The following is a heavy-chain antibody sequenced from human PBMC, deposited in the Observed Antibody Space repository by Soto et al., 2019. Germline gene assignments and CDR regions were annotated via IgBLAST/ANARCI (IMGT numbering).Heavy chain of an antibody. CDR3: ARDPGGPARWGYAFDI. D-gene: IGHD3-16*01. Sequence: GGSLRLSCAASGFTFSSYAMHWVRQAPGKGLEWVAVISYDGSNKYYADSVKGRFTISRDNSKNTLYLQMNSLRAEDTAVYYCARDPGGPARWGYAFDIWGQGTMVTVSS. CDR2: ISYDGSNK. J-gene: IGHJ3*02. CDR1: GFTFSSYA. V-gene: IGHV3-30-3*01.